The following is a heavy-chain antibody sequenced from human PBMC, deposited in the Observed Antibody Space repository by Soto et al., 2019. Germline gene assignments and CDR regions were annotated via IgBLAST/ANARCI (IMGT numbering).Heavy chain of an antibody. CDR2: TYYRSKWYS. CDR3: EHGNRNVEGYYYGTDD. V-gene: IGHV6-1*01. CDR1: GDSVSRNSGA. D-gene: IGHD3-22*01. J-gene: IGHJ6*01. Sequence: NLSLTCTLSGDSVSRNSGAWNWIRQSPSGGLQWLGRTYYRSKWYSEYAPSVKSRITINPDTAKNQFALQLQSVTPDDSGVYYGEHGNRNVEGYYYGTDDWGQGITVTVYS.